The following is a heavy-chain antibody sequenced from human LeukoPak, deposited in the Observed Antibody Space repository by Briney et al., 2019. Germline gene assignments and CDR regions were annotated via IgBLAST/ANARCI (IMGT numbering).Heavy chain of an antibody. D-gene: IGHD5-12*01. CDR2: IKQDGSEK. CDR3: ARVKRGYSGYEPFDY. CDR1: GFTFSSYW. J-gene: IGHJ4*02. Sequence: PGGSLRLSCAASGFTFSSYWMSWVRQAPGKGLEWVANIKQDGSEKYYVDSVKGRFTISRDNAKNSLYLQMNGLRAEDTAVYYCARVKRGYSGYEPFDYWGQGTLSPSPQ. V-gene: IGHV3-7*03.